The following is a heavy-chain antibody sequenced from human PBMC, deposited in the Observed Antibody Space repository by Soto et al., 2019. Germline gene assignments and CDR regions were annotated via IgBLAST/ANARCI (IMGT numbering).Heavy chain of an antibody. Sequence: QVQLVESGGGVVQPGRSLRLSCAASGFTFSSYAMHWVRQAPGKGLEWVAVISYDGSNKYYADSVKGRFTISRDNSNNTLYLQMDSLRAEDTAVYYCARGLSAVAAHKSIYYWGQGTLVTVSS. V-gene: IGHV3-30-3*01. D-gene: IGHD6-19*01. CDR2: ISYDGSNK. CDR1: GFTFSSYA. J-gene: IGHJ4*02. CDR3: ARGLSAVAAHKSIYY.